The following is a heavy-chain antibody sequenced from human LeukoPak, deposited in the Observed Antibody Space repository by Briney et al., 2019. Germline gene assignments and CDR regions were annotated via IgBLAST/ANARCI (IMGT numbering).Heavy chain of an antibody. CDR1: GFTFSSYW. Sequence: GGSLRLSCAASGFTFSSYWMSWVRQAPGKGLEWVANIKQDGSEKYYVDSVKGRFTISRDNAKNSLYLQMNSLRAEDTAVYYCARGARQQLVYFDYWGQGTLVTVSS. D-gene: IGHD6-13*01. CDR2: IKQDGSEK. V-gene: IGHV3-7*04. CDR3: ARGARQQLVYFDY. J-gene: IGHJ4*02.